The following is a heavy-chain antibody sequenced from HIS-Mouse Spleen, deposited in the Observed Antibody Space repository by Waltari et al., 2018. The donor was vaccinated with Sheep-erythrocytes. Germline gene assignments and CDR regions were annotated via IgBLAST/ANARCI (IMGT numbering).Heavy chain of an antibody. D-gene: IGHD1-26*01. CDR2: IIPILGIA. Sequence: QVQLVQSGAEVKKPGSSVKVSCKASGGTFSSYAISWVRQAPGQGLEWMGRIIPILGIANYAEKFQGRVTITADKSTSTAYMELSSLRSEDTAVYYCAQTGATTPPFDYWGQGTLVTVSS. CDR3: AQTGATTPPFDY. V-gene: IGHV1-69*04. CDR1: GGTFSSYA. J-gene: IGHJ4*02.